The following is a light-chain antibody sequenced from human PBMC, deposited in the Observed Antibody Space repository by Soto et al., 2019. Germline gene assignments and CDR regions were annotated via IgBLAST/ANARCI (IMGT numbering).Light chain of an antibody. CDR2: EVS. CDR3: SSYAGSNNFGV. J-gene: IGLJ1*01. CDR1: SSDVGGYNY. Sequence: QSALTQPPSASGSPGQSVTVSCTGTSSDVGGYNYVSWYQQHPGKAPKLMIYEVSKRPSGVPDRFSGSKSGNTASLTVSGLQAEDEADYYCSSYAGSNNFGVXGTGTRSPS. V-gene: IGLV2-8*01.